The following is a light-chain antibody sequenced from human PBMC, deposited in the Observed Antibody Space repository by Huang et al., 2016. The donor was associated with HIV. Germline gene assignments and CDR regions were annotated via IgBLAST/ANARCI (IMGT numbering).Light chain of an antibody. J-gene: IGKJ3*01. CDR1: QSIGDY. CDR2: RSS. V-gene: IGKV1-39*01. CDR3: QQSHSSPLT. Sequence: DIQMTQSPSSLSASVGDRVTITCRTSQSIGDYLNWYQQRPGSAPKLLIYRSSSLHSGVPSRFSGTGSGTDFTLTVSGLQFEDFATYYCQQSHSSPLTFGPGTKVDIK.